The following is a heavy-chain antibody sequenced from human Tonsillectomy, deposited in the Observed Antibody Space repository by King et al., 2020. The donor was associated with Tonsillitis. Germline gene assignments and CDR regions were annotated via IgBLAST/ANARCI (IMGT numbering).Heavy chain of an antibody. CDR3: AREMVQQMTFGGFIGNFAY. CDR2: SYTSGIT. J-gene: IGHJ4*02. V-gene: IGHV4-4*07. Sequence: VQLQESGPGLVKPSETLSLTCTVSSGSISGYYLSWIRQPAGKGLEWIGRSYTSGITNYNPSLKSRVTISVDTSKNHFSLKLSSVTAADTSVYYCAREMVQQMTFGGFIGNFAYWGQGTLVTVSS. CDR1: SGSISGYY. D-gene: IGHD3-16*02.